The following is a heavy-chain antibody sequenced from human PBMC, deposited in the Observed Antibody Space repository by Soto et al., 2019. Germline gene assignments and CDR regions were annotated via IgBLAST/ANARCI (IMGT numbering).Heavy chain of an antibody. V-gene: IGHV1-46*01. CDR2: VNPSGGHT. D-gene: IGHD2-21*02. Sequence: QVQLMQSGAEVKKPGASVKVSCKASGDTFTDYYIHWVRQAPGQGLEWMGTVNPSGGHTTYAQHFLGRGTMTRDASTSTHSMELTSLTSDDTAIYYCARGGHVVVVTAALDYWGQGTLVTVSS. CDR1: GDTFTDYY. J-gene: IGHJ4*02. CDR3: ARGGHVVVVTAALDY.